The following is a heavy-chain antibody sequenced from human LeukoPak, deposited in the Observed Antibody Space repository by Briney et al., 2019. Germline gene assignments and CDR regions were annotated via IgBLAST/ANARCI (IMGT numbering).Heavy chain of an antibody. D-gene: IGHD3-22*01. J-gene: IGHJ4*02. CDR2: ISGSGGST. CDR3: AKTSDSSGYYEEPYYFGY. Sequence: PGGSLRLPCAASGFTFSSYAMSWVRQAPGKGLEWVSAISGSGGSTYYADSVKGRFTISRDNSKNTLYLQMNSLRAEDTAVYYCAKTSDSSGYYEEPYYFGYWGQGTLVTVSS. V-gene: IGHV3-23*01. CDR1: GFTFSSYA.